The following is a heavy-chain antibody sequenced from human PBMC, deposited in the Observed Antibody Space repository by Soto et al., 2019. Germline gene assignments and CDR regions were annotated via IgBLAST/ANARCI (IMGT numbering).Heavy chain of an antibody. CDR3: ARDTDGLHY. V-gene: IGHV3-74*01. Sequence: GGSLRLSCAASGLIFSNYKMHWVRQAPGKGLVWVSRINTDGSIIDYADSVKGRFTVSRDNAKNTLYLQMNSLRADDTTVYYCARDTDGLHYWGQGTLVTVSS. CDR2: INTDGSII. J-gene: IGHJ4*02. CDR1: GLIFSNYK.